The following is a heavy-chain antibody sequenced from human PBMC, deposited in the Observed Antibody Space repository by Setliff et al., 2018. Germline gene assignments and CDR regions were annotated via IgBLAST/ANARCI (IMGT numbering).Heavy chain of an antibody. CDR1: GGTFSSSG. D-gene: IGHD6-13*01. Sequence: VKVSCKSSGGTFSSSGITWVRQAPGQGLQWLGRFIPILGATNYAQNFQGRVTITADESTSTGYMELRSLRSDDTAVYYCARGGVAAAGRKGVFEHWGQGTLVTVSS. CDR3: ARGGVAAAGRKGVFEH. CDR2: FIPILGAT. V-gene: IGHV1-69*13. J-gene: IGHJ4*02.